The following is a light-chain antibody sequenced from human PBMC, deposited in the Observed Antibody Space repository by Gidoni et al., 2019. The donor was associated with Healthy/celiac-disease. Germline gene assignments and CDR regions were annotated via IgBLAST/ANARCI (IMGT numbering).Light chain of an antibody. CDR1: QSVSSN. J-gene: IGKJ1*01. CDR2: GAS. Sequence: EIVMTQSPATLSLSPGERATLSCRASQSVSSNLAWYQQKPGQAPRLLIYGASSRATGIPARFSGSGSGTEFTLTISSLQPEDFAVYYCQQYYNWPRTFGQGTKVEIK. V-gene: IGKV3-15*01. CDR3: QQYYNWPRT.